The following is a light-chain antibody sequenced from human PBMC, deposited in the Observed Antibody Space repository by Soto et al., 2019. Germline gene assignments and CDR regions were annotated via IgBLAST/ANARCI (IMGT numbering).Light chain of an antibody. V-gene: IGKV3-15*01. CDR1: QSIRIN. CDR2: GAS. Sequence: EIVMTQSPATLSVSPGERATLSCRASQSIRINVGWYQQRPGQAPRLLIYGASTRATGIPARFSGSGSGTECTLTISSLDSEDSAVYYCQQYPSWRQITFGQGTRLEIK. CDR3: QQYPSWRQIT. J-gene: IGKJ5*01.